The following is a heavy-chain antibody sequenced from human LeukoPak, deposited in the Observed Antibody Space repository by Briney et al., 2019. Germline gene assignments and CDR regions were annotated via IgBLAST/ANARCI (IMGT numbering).Heavy chain of an antibody. CDR2: INPSGGST. D-gene: IGHD3-10*01. CDR3: ARTYYYGSGNPRDYFDY. V-gene: IGHV1-46*01. CDR1: GYTFTSYY. Sequence: EASVKVSCKASGYTFTSYYMHWVRQAPGQGLEWMGIINPSGGSTSYAQKFQGRVTMTRDTSTSTAYMELRSLRSDDTAVYYCARTYYYGSGNPRDYFDYWGQGTLVTVSS. J-gene: IGHJ4*02.